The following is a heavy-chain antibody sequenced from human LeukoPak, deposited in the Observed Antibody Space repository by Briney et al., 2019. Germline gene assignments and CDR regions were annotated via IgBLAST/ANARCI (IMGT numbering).Heavy chain of an antibody. CDR3: ARDDKWGFDY. CDR2: FDDRNGAAST. CDR1: GFHFSDYS. D-gene: IGHD1-26*01. J-gene: IGHJ4*02. Sequence: GMSLRLSCEVSGFHFSDYSMNWVRQALRKGLEWISYFDDRNGAASTSYADSVKGRFIISRDAAKNSLFLQMNSLTAEDTAVYYCARDDKWGFDYWGQGTLVTVSS. V-gene: IGHV3-48*04.